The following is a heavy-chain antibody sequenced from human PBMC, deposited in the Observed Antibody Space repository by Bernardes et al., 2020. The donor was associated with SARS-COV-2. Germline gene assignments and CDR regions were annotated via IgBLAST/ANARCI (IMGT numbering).Heavy chain of an antibody. D-gene: IGHD2-15*01. CDR2: ISGYNGNT. Sequence: SVKVSCKASGYTFTNYGIGWVRQAPGHGLEWLGWISGYNGNTNYARHLQDRVSMTIDISTNTAFMELRRLRSDDTAVYYCARVEGFCSGGTCFSLFYFDHWGQGTLVSVSS. J-gene: IGHJ4*02. V-gene: IGHV1-18*04. CDR1: GYTFTNYG. CDR3: ARVEGFCSGGTCFSLFYFDH.